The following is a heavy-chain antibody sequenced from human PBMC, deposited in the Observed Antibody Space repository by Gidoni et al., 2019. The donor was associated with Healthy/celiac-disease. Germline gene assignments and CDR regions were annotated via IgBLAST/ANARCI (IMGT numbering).Heavy chain of an antibody. Sequence: QVQLVESGGGVVQPGRSLRLSCAASGFTFSSYGMHWVRQAPGKGLEWVAVISYDGSNKYYADSVKGRFTISRDNSKNTLYLQMNSLRAEDTAVYYCAKERYYYDSSGYYYDYWGQGTLVTVSS. CDR3: AKERYYYDSSGYYYDY. V-gene: IGHV3-30*18. J-gene: IGHJ4*02. D-gene: IGHD3-22*01. CDR2: ISYDGSNK. CDR1: GFTFSSYG.